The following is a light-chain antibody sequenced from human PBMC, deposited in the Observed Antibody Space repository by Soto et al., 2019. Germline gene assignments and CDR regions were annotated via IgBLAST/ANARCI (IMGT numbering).Light chain of an antibody. J-gene: IGKJ1*01. CDR1: QSISSY. CDR3: QQSYSTPRT. CDR2: AAS. V-gene: IGKV1-39*01. Sequence: DIQMTQSPSSLSASVGDRVTITCRASQSISSYLNWYQQKPGKAPKLLIYAASSLQSGVPSRFSGSGSGIDFTLTISSLQPEDFATYYCQQSYSTPRTFGHGTKVEIK.